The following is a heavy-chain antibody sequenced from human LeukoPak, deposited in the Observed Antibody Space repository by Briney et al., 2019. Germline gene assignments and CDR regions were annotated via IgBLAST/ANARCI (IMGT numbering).Heavy chain of an antibody. CDR3: AKEGW. Sequence: GGSLRLSCAAPGFTFSRNWMSWVRQAPGKGREWVASIKQDGSEKNYLDSVKGRFTISRDNAKNSLYLQMNSLRAEDTAVYYCAKEGWWGEGTLVTVSS. V-gene: IGHV3-7*05. J-gene: IGHJ4*02. CDR1: GFTFSRNW. D-gene: IGHD2-15*01. CDR2: IKQDGSEK.